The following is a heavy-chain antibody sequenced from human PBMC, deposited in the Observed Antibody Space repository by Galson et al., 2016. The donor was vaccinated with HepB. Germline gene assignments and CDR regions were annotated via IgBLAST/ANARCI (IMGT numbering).Heavy chain of an antibody. CDR1: GFTVSNNY. Sequence: SLRLSCAASGFTVSNNYMTWVRQAPGKGLEYVSVIYSDGTTYYADSVKGRFTISRDNSQNSLFLQMNTLVAEDTAVYFCVRGVYGDHGWFDYWGQGTLVTVSS. D-gene: IGHD4-17*01. V-gene: IGHV3-66*02. CDR3: VRGVYGDHGWFDY. CDR2: IYSDGTT. J-gene: IGHJ4*02.